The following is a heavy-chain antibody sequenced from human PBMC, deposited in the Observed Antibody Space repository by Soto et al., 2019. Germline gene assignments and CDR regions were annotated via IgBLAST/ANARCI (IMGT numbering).Heavy chain of an antibody. CDR2: IYYSGST. CDR3: ARAPAPLYSSSWHYVDD. V-gene: IGHV4-59*01. CDR1: GGSISSYY. D-gene: IGHD6-13*01. J-gene: IGHJ4*02. Sequence: SETLSLTCTVSGGSISSYYWSWIRQPPGKGLEWIGYIYYSGSTNYNPSLKSRVTISVDTSKNQFSLKLSSVTAADTSVYYCARAPAPLYSSSWHYVDDWGQGTLVTVSS.